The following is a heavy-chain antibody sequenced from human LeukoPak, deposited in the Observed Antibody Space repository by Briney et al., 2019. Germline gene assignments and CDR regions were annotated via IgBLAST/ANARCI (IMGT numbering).Heavy chain of an antibody. D-gene: IGHD3-16*01. V-gene: IGHV3-48*04. J-gene: IGHJ4*02. CDR3: ARAMSTFGGIRNYFDA. CDR2: VSISSGTI. Sequence: GGSLRLSCAASGFTFSGHNMDWVRQAPGKGLEWMSFVSISSGTIYYADSVNGRFRISRDNAKSSLDLEMNSLRAEDTAVYYCARAMSTFGGIRNYFDAWGQGKLVTVSS. CDR1: GFTFSGHN.